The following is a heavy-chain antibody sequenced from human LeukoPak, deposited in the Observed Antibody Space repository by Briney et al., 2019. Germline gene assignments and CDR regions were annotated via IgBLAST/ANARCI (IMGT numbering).Heavy chain of an antibody. J-gene: IGHJ4*02. CDR3: ARDPLGQWLGDDAFDY. CDR1: GYTFSDYY. CDR2: INPNTGGT. V-gene: IGHV1-2*02. D-gene: IGHD6-19*01. Sequence: ASVKVSCKASGYTFSDYYLHWVRQAPGQGLEWLGWINPNTGGTKFAQKFQGRVTMTRDTSISTAYMALSRLRSDDTAVYYCARDPLGQWLGDDAFDYWGQGTLVTVSS.